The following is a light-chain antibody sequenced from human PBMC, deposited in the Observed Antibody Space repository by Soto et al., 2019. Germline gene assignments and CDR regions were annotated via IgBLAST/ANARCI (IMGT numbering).Light chain of an antibody. Sequence: QSALTQPPSASGSPGQSVTISCTGTSSDVGSYNLVSWHQQHPGKAPKVMIYGVSQRPSGVPDRFSGSKSDNTASLTVSGLQAEDEADYYCSSYAGSSVVFGAGTKLTVL. V-gene: IGLV2-8*01. CDR2: GVS. J-gene: IGLJ2*01. CDR3: SSYAGSSVV. CDR1: SSDVGSYNL.